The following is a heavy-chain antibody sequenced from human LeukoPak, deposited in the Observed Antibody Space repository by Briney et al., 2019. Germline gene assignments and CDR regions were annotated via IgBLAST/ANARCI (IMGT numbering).Heavy chain of an antibody. CDR3: ARDRYCGGDCTPGAFDI. Sequence: SETLSLTCTVSGGSISSYYWSWIRQPPGKGLEWIGYIYYSGSTNYNPSLKSRVTISVDTSKNQFSLKLSSVTAADTAVCYCARDRYCGGDCTPGAFDIWGQGTMVTVSS. CDR1: GGSISSYY. J-gene: IGHJ3*02. CDR2: IYYSGST. D-gene: IGHD2-21*02. V-gene: IGHV4-59*01.